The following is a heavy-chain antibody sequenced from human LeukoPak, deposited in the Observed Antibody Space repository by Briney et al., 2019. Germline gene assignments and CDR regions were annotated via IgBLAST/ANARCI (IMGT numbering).Heavy chain of an antibody. Sequence: PGGSLRLSCEASGFSFSSYGMSWVRQAPGEGLEWVSGFSASDGSRYYADSVKGRFTISRDNSKNTLYLQMNSLRAEDTAVYYCAKGAAVGIYANFDYWGQGILVTVSS. J-gene: IGHJ4*02. CDR3: AKGAAVGIYANFDY. CDR1: GFSFSSYG. CDR2: FSASDGSR. V-gene: IGHV3-23*01. D-gene: IGHD6-13*01.